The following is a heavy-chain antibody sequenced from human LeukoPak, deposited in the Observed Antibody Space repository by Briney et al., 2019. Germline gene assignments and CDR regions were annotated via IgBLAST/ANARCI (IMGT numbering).Heavy chain of an antibody. D-gene: IGHD2-15*01. V-gene: IGHV4-59*01. CDR1: GGSISSYY. CDR3: ARGDIVVVVAATRDYYFDY. Sequence: KPSETLSLTCTVSGGSISSYYWSWIRQPPGKGLEWIGYIYYSGSTNYNPSLKSRVTISVDTSKNQFSLKLSSVTAADTAVYYCARGDIVVVVAATRDYYFDYWGQGTLVTVSS. CDR2: IYYSGST. J-gene: IGHJ4*02.